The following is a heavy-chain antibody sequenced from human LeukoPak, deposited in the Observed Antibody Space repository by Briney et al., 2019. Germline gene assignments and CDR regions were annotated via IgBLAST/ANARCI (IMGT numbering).Heavy chain of an antibody. V-gene: IGHV4-59*01. Sequence: SDTLSLTCTVSGGSLSSYYWSWIRQPPGKGLEWIGYIYYSGSTNYNPSLKSRVTISVDTSKNQFSLKLSSVTAADTAVYYCARDKGSYSSSSAVWFDPWGQGTLVTVSS. J-gene: IGHJ5*02. CDR2: IYYSGST. D-gene: IGHD6-6*01. CDR1: GGSLSSYY. CDR3: ARDKGSYSSSSAVWFDP.